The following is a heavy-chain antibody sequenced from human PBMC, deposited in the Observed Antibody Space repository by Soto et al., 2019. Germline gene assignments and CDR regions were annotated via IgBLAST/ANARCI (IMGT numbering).Heavy chain of an antibody. J-gene: IGHJ4*02. CDR3: ATSYGSGYRAFDY. Sequence: QVQMVQSGAEVKKPGSPVKVSCKASGDTFSFYTINWVRQAPGLGLEWMGRVNPILSMSNYAQKFQGRVTMTADKSTSTAYMELRSLRSEDTAFYYCATSYGSGYRAFDYWGQGALVTVSS. CDR2: VNPILSMS. CDR1: GDTFSFYT. D-gene: IGHD3-10*01. V-gene: IGHV1-69*02.